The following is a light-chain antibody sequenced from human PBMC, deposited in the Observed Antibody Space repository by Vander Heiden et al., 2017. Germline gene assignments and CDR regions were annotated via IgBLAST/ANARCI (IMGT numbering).Light chain of an antibody. CDR2: AHS. V-gene: IGLV3-21*02. CDR1: DSGSKR. CDR3: QVWESNSSNVV. Sequence: SYVLTQPRSVSVAPGQPARIPCGGNDSGSKRVHWYQHKPGQPPGLVAHAHSDRHSAIPGRVPGSNSGTRTTLTISRVEAGDEADYYYQVWESNSSNVVFGGGTKLTVL. J-gene: IGLJ2*01.